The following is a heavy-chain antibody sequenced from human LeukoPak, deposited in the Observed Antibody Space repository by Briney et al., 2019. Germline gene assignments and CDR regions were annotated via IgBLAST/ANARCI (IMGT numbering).Heavy chain of an antibody. CDR3: VREGIGGTFYRGNFDH. Sequence: GGSLRLSCIASGFTFSDDGMHWVRQAPGKGLEWVALIWKDGSQTFYGDSVKGRFIIARDNSRNTLDLQMNSLSAEDTAVYYCVREGIGGTFYRGNFDHWGQGTLVTVSS. CDR1: GFTFSDDG. J-gene: IGHJ4*02. CDR2: IWKDGSQT. V-gene: IGHV3-33*01. D-gene: IGHD2-15*01.